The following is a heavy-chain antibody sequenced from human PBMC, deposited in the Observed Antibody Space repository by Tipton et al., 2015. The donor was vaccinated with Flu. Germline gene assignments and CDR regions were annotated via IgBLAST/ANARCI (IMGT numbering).Heavy chain of an antibody. V-gene: IGHV3-7*01. D-gene: IGHD1-7*01. CDR1: GFTFVSYW. Sequence: SLRLSCAASGFTFVSYWMTWVRQAPGKGLEWLANVNQHGTETVYVGSVKGRFIISRDNVQNTIFLQMNSLRAEDTAVYYCARGNWYSGWFDPWGQGTLVTVSS. CDR2: VNQHGTET. J-gene: IGHJ5*02. CDR3: ARGNWYSGWFDP.